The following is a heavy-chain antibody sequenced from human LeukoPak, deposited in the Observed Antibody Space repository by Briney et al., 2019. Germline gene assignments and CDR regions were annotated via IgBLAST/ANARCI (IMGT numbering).Heavy chain of an antibody. D-gene: IGHD1-26*01. Sequence: SETLSLTCTVSGGSISSYYWSWIRQPPGKGLEWIGYIYTSGSTNYNPSLKSRVTISVDTSKNQFSLKLSSVTAADTAVYYCARQGATNAFDIWGQGTMVTVPS. V-gene: IGHV4-4*09. J-gene: IGHJ3*02. CDR1: GGSISSYY. CDR2: IYTSGST. CDR3: ARQGATNAFDI.